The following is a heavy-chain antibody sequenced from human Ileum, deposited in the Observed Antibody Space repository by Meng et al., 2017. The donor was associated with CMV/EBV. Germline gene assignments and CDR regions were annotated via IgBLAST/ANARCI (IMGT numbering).Heavy chain of an antibody. J-gene: IGHJ4*02. CDR1: GLSVSDYD. CDR2: ISAYNGNT. D-gene: IGHD3-10*01. CDR3: ARDRAPHDPFDY. Sequence: VQLVQLATEVKKPVTSVNVSFKGSGLSVSDYDITWVRQAPSQGLEWMGWISAYNGNTNYAQKLQGRVTMTTDTSTSTAYMELRILRSDDTAVYYCARDRAPHDPFDYWGQGTLVTVSS. V-gene: IGHV1-18*01.